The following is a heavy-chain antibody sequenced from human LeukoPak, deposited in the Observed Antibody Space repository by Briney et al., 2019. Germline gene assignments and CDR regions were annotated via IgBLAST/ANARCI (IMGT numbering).Heavy chain of an antibody. V-gene: IGHV1-2*02. CDR3: ARGGGYCSSTSCRPLDY. CDR1: GYTFTGYY. Sequence: GASVKVSCKASGYTFTGYYMHWVRQAPGQRLEWMGWINPNSGGTNYAQKFQGRVTMTRDTSISTAYMELSRLRSDDTAVYYCARGGGYCSSTSCRPLDYWGQGTLVTVSS. D-gene: IGHD2-2*01. J-gene: IGHJ4*02. CDR2: INPNSGGT.